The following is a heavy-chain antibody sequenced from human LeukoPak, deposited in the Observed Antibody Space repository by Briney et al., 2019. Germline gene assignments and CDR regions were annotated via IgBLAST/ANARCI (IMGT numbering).Heavy chain of an antibody. CDR2: INPDESIR. D-gene: IGHD1-26*01. J-gene: IGHJ4*02. V-gene: IGHV3-74*03. CDR1: GLTFSTYW. CDR3: AREARVGGALQY. Sequence: TGGSLRLSCAASGLTFSTYWMHWVRQAPGKGLAWVARINPDESIRTYANSVQGRVTISRDTAKDTLFLQMNSLRAEDTAVYYCAREARVGGALQYWGQGTPVTVSS.